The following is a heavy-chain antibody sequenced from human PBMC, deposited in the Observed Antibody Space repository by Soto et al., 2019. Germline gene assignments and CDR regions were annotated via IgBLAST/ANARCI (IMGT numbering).Heavy chain of an antibody. CDR2: INPYSGDT. D-gene: IGHD3-10*01. V-gene: IGHV1-2*02. Sequence: ASVKVSCKASGYIFTGYFIHWVRQVPGHGLEWMGWINPYSGDTNSTQNFQGRVTMTRDTSINTLYLELARLRSDDTAVYYCARGALWVRGYHYYGMDVWGQGTSVTVSS. J-gene: IGHJ6*02. CDR1: GYIFTGYF. CDR3: ARGALWVRGYHYYGMDV.